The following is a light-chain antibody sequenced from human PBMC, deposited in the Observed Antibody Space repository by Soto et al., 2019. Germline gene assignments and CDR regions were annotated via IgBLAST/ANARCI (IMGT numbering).Light chain of an antibody. J-gene: IGKJ3*01. CDR3: QKNDSVPL. V-gene: IGKV1-33*01. CDR2: DSY. CDR1: EDISNH. Sequence: DIRLTQSPSSLSASVGDRVTITCQASEDISNHLNWYQQKPGKAPNLLIYDSYDLEAGVPSRFSGGGSGTFFSFTINSLQPEDNATYYCQKNDSVPLFGPGTNVESK.